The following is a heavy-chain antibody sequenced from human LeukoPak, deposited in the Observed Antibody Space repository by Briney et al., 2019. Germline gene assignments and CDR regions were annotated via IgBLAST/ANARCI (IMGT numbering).Heavy chain of an antibody. V-gene: IGHV3-30*18. CDR3: AKDGMDEGGYFDY. Sequence: GGSLRLSCAASGFTFSSYGMHWVRQAPGKGLEWVAVISYDGSNKYYAGSVKGRFTISRDNSKNTLYLQMNSLRAEDTAVYYCAKDGMDEGGYFDYWGQGTLVTVSS. J-gene: IGHJ4*02. CDR2: ISYDGSNK. D-gene: IGHD2-2*03. CDR1: GFTFSSYG.